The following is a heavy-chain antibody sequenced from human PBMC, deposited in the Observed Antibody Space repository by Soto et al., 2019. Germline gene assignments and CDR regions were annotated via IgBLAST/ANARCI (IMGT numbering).Heavy chain of an antibody. J-gene: IGHJ4*02. CDR3: AKGYCSSTSCSFDY. V-gene: IGHV3-23*01. CDR1: GFTFTNFA. D-gene: IGHD2-2*01. CDR2: ISGTGDTT. Sequence: EVQLLESGGGLVQPGGSLRLSCAASGFTFTNFAMNWVRQAPGKGLEWVSVISGTGDTTYNADSVKGRFTISRDNSMNTAFLQMNSLRAEVTALYYCAKGYCSSTSCSFDYWGQGTLVTVSS.